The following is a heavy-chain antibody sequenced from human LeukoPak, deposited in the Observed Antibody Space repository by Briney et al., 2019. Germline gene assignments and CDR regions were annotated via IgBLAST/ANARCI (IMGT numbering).Heavy chain of an antibody. CDR3: ARDRDDFWSGYYYFDY. V-gene: IGHV4-4*07. CDR1: GGSISSYY. CDR2: IYTSGST. J-gene: IGHJ4*02. D-gene: IGHD3-3*01. Sequence: ASETLSLTCTVSGGSISSYYWSWIRQPAGKGLEWIGRIYTSGSTNYNPSHKSRVTMSVDTSKNQFSLKLSSVTAADTAVYYCARDRDDFWSGYYYFDYWGQGTLVTVSS.